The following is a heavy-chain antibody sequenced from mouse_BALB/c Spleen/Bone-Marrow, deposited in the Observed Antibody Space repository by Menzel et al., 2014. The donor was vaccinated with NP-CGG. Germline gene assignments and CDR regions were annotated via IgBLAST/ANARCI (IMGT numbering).Heavy chain of an antibody. J-gene: IGHJ2*01. D-gene: IGHD2-3*01. Sequence: EVQLQQSGPELVKPGASVKMSCKTSGYTFTEYTMHWVKQSHGESLQWIGGINPYNGGTTYNQKFKGKATLTVDKSSSTAYMELRSLTSEDSAVYYCARSLDGYYDYWGQGTPLTVSS. CDR3: ARSLDGYYDY. CDR1: GYTFTEYT. V-gene: IGHV1-22*01. CDR2: INPYNGGT.